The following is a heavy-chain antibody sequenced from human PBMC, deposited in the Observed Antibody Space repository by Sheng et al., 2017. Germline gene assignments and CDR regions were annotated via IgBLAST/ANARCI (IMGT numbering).Heavy chain of an antibody. CDR2: ISTSSNFI. CDR3: AREISGSYALFDY. CDR1: GFTFENYG. Sequence: EVQLVESGGGLVKPGGSLRLSCSASGFTFENYGMNWVRQAPGKGPEWVSYISTSSNFIYYADSVKGRFTISRDNANNSLSLQMSGPRVEDTAVYYCAREISGSYALFDYWGQGTVVTVSS. D-gene: IGHD3-10*01. J-gene: IGHJ4*02. V-gene: IGHV3-21*01.